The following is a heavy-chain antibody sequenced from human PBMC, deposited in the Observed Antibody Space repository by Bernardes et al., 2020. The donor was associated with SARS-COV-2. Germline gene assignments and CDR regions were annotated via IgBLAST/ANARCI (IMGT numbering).Heavy chain of an antibody. J-gene: IGHJ6*02. V-gene: IGHV4-34*12. D-gene: IGHD1-26*01. CDR3: AGSASSYYYGLDA. Sequence: SETLSLTCAVYGGSFSGYYWSWIRQPPGKGLEWIGEIIHSGSTKYELSLKSRVTLSIDTSKNQFSLKLSSVTAADTAVYYCAGSASSYYYGLDAWGQGTTVTGSS. CDR1: GGSFSGYY. CDR2: IIHSGST.